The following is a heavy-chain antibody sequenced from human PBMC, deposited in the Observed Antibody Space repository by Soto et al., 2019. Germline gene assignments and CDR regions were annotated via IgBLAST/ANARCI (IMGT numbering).Heavy chain of an antibody. CDR2: IYYSGST. J-gene: IGHJ6*03. D-gene: IGHD6-6*01. Sequence: SETLSLTCTVSGGSISSYYWSWIRQPPGKGLEWIGYIYYSGSTNYNPSLKSRVTISVDTSKNQFSLKLSSVTAADTAVYCCARYSSSFRSSRFYYYMDVWGKGTTVTVSS. CDR1: GGSISSYY. V-gene: IGHV4-59*08. CDR3: ARYSSSFRSSRFYYYMDV.